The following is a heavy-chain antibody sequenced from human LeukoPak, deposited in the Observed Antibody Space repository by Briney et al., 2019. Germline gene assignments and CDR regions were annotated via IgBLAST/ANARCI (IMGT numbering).Heavy chain of an antibody. Sequence: SETLSLTCTVSGGSISSSSYYWGWIRQPPGKGLEWIGSIYYSGSTYYNPSLKSRVTISVDTSKNQFSLKLSSVTAADTAVYYCARLKNWNDASSGYYFDYWGQGTLVTVSS. CDR3: ARLKNWNDASSGYYFDY. CDR2: IYYSGST. D-gene: IGHD1-1*01. V-gene: IGHV4-39*01. CDR1: GGSISSSSYY. J-gene: IGHJ4*02.